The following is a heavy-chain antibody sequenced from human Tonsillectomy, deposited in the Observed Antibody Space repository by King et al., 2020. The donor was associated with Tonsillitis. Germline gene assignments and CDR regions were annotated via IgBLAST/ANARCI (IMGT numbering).Heavy chain of an antibody. CDR3: TTEPDIVVVAAEPYYYYYGMDV. D-gene: IGHD2-15*01. J-gene: IGHJ6*02. CDR1: GFTFSNAW. V-gene: IGHV3-15*01. Sequence: VQLVESGGGLVKPGGSLRLSCAASGFTFSNAWMSWVRQAPGKGLEWVGRIKSKTDGGTTDYAAPVKGRFTISRDDSKNTLYLQRNSLKTEDTAVYYCTTEPDIVVVAAEPYYYYYGMDVWGQGTTVTVSS. CDR2: IKSKTDGGTT.